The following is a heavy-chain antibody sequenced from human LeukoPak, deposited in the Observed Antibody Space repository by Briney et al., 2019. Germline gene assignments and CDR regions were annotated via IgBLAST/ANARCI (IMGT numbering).Heavy chain of an antibody. Sequence: GGSLRLSCAASGFTFSSYGMHWVRQAPGKGLEWVAVISYDGSNKYYADSVKGRFTISRDNSKNSLYLQMNSLRPEDTAVYYCARSGSGSLDYWGQGTLVTVSS. V-gene: IGHV3-30*03. CDR3: ARSGSGSLDY. CDR2: ISYDGSNK. CDR1: GFTFSSYG. D-gene: IGHD1-26*01. J-gene: IGHJ4*02.